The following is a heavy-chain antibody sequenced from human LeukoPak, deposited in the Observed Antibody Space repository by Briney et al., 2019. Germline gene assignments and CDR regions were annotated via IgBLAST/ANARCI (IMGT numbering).Heavy chain of an antibody. V-gene: IGHV1-2*06. CDR2: INPNSGGT. CDR3: ARGPRITMIVVVTTEDY. D-gene: IGHD3-22*01. Sequence: ASVKVSCKASGYTFTGHYMHWVRQAPGQGLEWMGRINPNSGGTNYAQKFQGRVTMTRDTSISTAYMELSRLRSDDTAVYYCARGPRITMIVVVTTEDYWGQGTLVTVSS. CDR1: GYTFTGHY. J-gene: IGHJ4*02.